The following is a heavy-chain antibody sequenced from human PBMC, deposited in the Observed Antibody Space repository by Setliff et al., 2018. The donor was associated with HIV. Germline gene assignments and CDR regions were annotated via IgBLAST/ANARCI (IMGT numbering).Heavy chain of an antibody. CDR3: ARVGYNDDSGYPYNWFDP. Sequence: PSETLSLTCTVSGGSIRSYYWSWIQQPPGKGLEWLGHAHYSGSNKNNPSLRSRISMAVDTSKNQVSLKLSSVTAADTAVYYCARVGYNDDSGYPYNWFDPWGQGTLVTVS. D-gene: IGHD3-22*01. CDR2: AHYSGSN. CDR1: GGSIRSYY. V-gene: IGHV4-59*01. J-gene: IGHJ5*02.